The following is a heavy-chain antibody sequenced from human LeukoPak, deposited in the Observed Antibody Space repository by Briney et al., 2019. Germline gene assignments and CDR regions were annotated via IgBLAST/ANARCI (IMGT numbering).Heavy chain of an antibody. CDR2: ICGRGTTK. D-gene: IGHD2-15*01. CDR3: ARYSGGSGKVDY. V-gene: IGHV3-48*03. Sequence: GGSLRLPCAASGFNFNTYEMNWVRQAPGKGLGWVSYICGRGTTKYYADSVKGRFAISRDSAENSLYLQMNSLRAEDSAVYYCARYSGGSGKVDYWGQGTLVTVSS. CDR1: GFNFNTYE. J-gene: IGHJ4*02.